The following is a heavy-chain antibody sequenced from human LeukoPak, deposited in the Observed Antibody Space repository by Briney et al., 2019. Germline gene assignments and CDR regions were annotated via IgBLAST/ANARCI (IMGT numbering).Heavy chain of an antibody. Sequence: QPGGSLRLSCAASGFTFSSYGMHWVRQAPGKGLEWVAFIRYDGSNKYYADSVKGRFTISRDNSKNTLYLQMNSLRAEDTAVYYCAKDYFGIRYDYDYYYYMDVWGKGTTVTVSS. J-gene: IGHJ6*03. CDR2: IRYDGSNK. D-gene: IGHD3-3*01. CDR1: GFTFSSYG. V-gene: IGHV3-30*02. CDR3: AKDYFGIRYDYDYYYYMDV.